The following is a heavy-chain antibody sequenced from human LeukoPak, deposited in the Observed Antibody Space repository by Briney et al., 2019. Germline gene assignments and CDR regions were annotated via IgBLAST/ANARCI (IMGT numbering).Heavy chain of an antibody. CDR3: ARELPVWGSYRYFGY. V-gene: IGHV1-18*01. CDR1: GYAFTNYV. Sequence: GASVKVSCKASGYAFTNYVISWVRQAPGQGLEWMGWISTYNGNTDYAEKLQDRVTMTADTSTSTVYMELQSLRSDDTAVYYCARELPVWGSYRYFGYWGQGTVVTVSS. CDR2: ISTYNGNT. J-gene: IGHJ4*02. D-gene: IGHD3-16*02.